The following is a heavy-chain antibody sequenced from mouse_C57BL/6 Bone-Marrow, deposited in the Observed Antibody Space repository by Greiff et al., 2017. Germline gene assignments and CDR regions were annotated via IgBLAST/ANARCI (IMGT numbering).Heavy chain of an antibody. V-gene: IGHV1-75*01. D-gene: IGHD2-2*01. CDR3: ARERNYGYPYWYFDV. J-gene: IGHJ1*03. Sequence: VQLQQSGPELVKPGASVKISCKASGYTFTDYYINWVKQRPGQGLEWIGWIFPGSGSTYYNEKFKGKAPLTVDKSSSTAYMLLSSLTSEDSAVYFCARERNYGYPYWYFDVWGTGTTVTVSS. CDR1: GYTFTDYY. CDR2: IFPGSGST.